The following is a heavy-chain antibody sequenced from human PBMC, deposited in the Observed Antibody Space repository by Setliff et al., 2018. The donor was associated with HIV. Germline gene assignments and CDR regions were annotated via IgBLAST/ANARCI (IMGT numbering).Heavy chain of an antibody. CDR1: GDSIKSSTYH. CDR3: ARAVAAFDM. V-gene: IGHV4-61*05. D-gene: IGHD5-12*01. Sequence: SETLSLTCNVSGDSIKSSTYHWGWIRQSSGKGLEWIGYMYYTGSTNYNPSLKSRVTISVDTSKNQFSLKLSSVTAADTAVYYCARAVAAFDMWGQGTMVTVSS. J-gene: IGHJ3*02. CDR2: MYYTGST.